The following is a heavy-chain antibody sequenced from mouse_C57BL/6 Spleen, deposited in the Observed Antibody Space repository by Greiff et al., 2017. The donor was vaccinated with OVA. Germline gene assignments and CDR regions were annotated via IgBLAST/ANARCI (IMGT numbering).Heavy chain of an antibody. CDR2: INPNNGGT. V-gene: IGHV1-26*01. CDR3: ARWFPRRYYAMDY. CDR1: GYTFTDYY. D-gene: IGHD2-2*01. J-gene: IGHJ4*01. Sequence: EVQLQQSGPELVKPGASVKISCKASGYTFTDYYMNWVKQSHGKSLEWIGDINPNNGGTSYNQKFKGKATLTVDKSSSTAYMELRSLTSEDSAVYYCARWFPRRYYAMDYWGQGTSVTVSS.